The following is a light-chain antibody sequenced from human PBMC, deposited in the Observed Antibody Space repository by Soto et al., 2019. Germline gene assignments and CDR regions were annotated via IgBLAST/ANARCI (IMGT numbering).Light chain of an antibody. CDR3: QTWGTGIQV. V-gene: IGLV4-69*01. CDR1: SGHSSYD. CDR2: LNSDGSH. J-gene: IGLJ3*02. Sequence: QSVLTQSPSASASLGASVKLTCTLSSGHSSYDIAWHQQQPEKGPRYLMNLNSDGSHSKGDGIPDRFSGSSSGAERYLSISSLQSEVEADYYCQTWGTGIQVFGGGTKLTVL.